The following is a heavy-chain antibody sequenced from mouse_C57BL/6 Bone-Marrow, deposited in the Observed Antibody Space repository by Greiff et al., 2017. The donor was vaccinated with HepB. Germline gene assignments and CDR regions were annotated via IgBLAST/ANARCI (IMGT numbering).Heavy chain of an antibody. V-gene: IGHV5-4*01. Sequence: EVKLVESGGGLVKPGGSLKLSCAASGFTFSSYAMSWVRQTPEKRLEWVATISDGGSYTYYPDNVKGRFTISRDNAKNNLYLQMSHLKSEDTAMYYCARDPSTVDWYFDVWGTVTTVTVSS. D-gene: IGHD1-1*01. CDR3: ARDPSTVDWYFDV. J-gene: IGHJ1*03. CDR1: GFTFSSYA. CDR2: ISDGGSYT.